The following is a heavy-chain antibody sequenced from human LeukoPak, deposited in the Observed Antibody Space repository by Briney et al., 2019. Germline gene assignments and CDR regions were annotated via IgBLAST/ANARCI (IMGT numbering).Heavy chain of an antibody. CDR3: AKDFYLGSYDSSDY. J-gene: IGHJ4*02. CDR2: ISGSGGST. Sequence: PGGSLRLSCAASGFTFSSYAMSWVRQAPGKGLEWVSAISGSGGSTYYADSVKGRFTTSRDNSKNTLYLQMNSLRAEDTAVYYCAKDFYLGSYDSSDYWGQGTLVTVSS. D-gene: IGHD3-22*01. V-gene: IGHV3-23*01. CDR1: GFTFSSYA.